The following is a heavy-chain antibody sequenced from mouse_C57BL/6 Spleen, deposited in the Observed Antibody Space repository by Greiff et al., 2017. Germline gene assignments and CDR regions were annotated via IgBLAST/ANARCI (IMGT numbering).Heavy chain of an antibody. CDR3: ARGVDDAPLYFDY. CDR2: INPNNGGT. J-gene: IGHJ2*01. V-gene: IGHV1-26*01. Sequence: VQLQQSGPELVKPGASVKISCKASGYTFTNYYMNWVKQSHGKSLEWIGDINPNNGGTSYNQKFKGKATLTVDKSSSTAYMELRSLTSEDSAVYYCARGVDDAPLYFDYWGQGTTLTVSS. CDR1: GYTFTNYY. D-gene: IGHD2-3*01.